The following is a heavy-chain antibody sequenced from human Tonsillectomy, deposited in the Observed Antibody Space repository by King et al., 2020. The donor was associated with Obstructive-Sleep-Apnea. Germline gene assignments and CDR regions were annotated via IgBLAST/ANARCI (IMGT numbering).Heavy chain of an antibody. J-gene: IGHJ6*02. D-gene: IGHD3-10*01. Sequence: QLVQSGGGVVQPGRSLRLSCAASGFTFSSYGMHWVRQAPGKGLAGVAFIRYDGSNKYYADSVKGRFTISRDNSKNTLYLQMNSLRAEDTAVYYCAKEFNLRAGSGSPNYYYYYGMDVWGQGTTVTVSS. CDR1: GFTFSSYG. V-gene: IGHV3-30*02. CDR3: AKEFNLRAGSGSPNYYYYYGMDV. CDR2: IRYDGSNK.